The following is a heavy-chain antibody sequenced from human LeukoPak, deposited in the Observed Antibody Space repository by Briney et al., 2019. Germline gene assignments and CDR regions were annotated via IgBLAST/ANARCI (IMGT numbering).Heavy chain of an antibody. J-gene: IGHJ5*02. D-gene: IGHD2-15*01. V-gene: IGHV4-59*01. CDR2: IYYSGST. CDR3: ARIELGYCSGGSCYGFDP. CDR1: GGSISSYY. Sequence: PSETLSLTCTVSGGSISSYYWSWIRQPPGKGLEWIGYIYYSGSTNYNPSLNSRVTISVDTSKNHFSLKLSSVTAADTAVYYCARIELGYCSGGSCYGFDPWGQGTLVTVSS.